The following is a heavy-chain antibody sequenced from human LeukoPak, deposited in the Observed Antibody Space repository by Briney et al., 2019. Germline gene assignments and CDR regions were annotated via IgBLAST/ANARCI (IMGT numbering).Heavy chain of an antibody. D-gene: IGHD3-10*01. CDR1: GFTFSSYG. V-gene: IGHV3-33*01. J-gene: IGHJ4*02. CDR3: ARGILRVGSGSLDY. Sequence: GGSLRLSCAASGFTFSSYGMHWVRQAPGKGLEWVAVIWYDGSNKYYADSVKGRFTTSRDNSKNTLYLQMNGLRAEDTAVYYCARGILRVGSGSLDYWGQGTLVTVSS. CDR2: IWYDGSNK.